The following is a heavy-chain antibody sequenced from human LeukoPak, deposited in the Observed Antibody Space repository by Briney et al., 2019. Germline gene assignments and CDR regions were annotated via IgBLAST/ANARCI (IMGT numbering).Heavy chain of an antibody. CDR1: GFTFRNHG. V-gene: IGHV3-33*01. CDR3: ARDRGSYYIDF. J-gene: IGHJ4*02. D-gene: IGHD1-1*01. Sequence: GGSLRLSCAASGFTFRNHGMHWVRQAPGKGLEWVAVIWYDGSNKYYADSVKGRFTFSRDNSKNTLSLQMDSLRAEDTALYYCARDRGSYYIDFWGQGTPVTVSS. CDR2: IWYDGSNK.